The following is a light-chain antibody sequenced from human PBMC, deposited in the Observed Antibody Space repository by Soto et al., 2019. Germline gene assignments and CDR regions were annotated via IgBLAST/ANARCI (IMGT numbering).Light chain of an antibody. Sequence: EIVMTQSPATLSVSPGERATLSCRASQSIGSTLAWYQQKPGQTPRLLIYDASTRATGIPARFSGIGSGPEFSLIISSLQSEDFAVYYCQHYKSCPLSCGGGTKVEI. V-gene: IGKV3-15*01. CDR3: QHYKSCPLS. CDR1: QSIGST. CDR2: DAS. J-gene: IGKJ4*02.